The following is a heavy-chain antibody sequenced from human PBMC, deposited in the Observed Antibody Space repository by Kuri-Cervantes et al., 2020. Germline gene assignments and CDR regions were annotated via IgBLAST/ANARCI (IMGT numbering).Heavy chain of an antibody. J-gene: IGHJ2*01. Sequence: GESLKISCAASGFTFSSYAMHWVRQAPGKGLEWVSYISSSGSTIYYADSVKGRFTISRDNAKNSLYLQMNSLRAEDTAVYYCAKYCRYSSSWYAAHNYWYFDLWGRGTLVTVSS. CDR3: AKYCRYSSSWYAAHNYWYFDL. CDR1: GFTFSSYA. CDR2: ISSSGSTI. D-gene: IGHD6-13*01. V-gene: IGHV3-48*04.